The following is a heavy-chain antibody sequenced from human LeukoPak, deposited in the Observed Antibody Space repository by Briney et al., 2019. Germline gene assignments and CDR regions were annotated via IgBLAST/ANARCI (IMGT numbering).Heavy chain of an antibody. Sequence: GGSLRLSCAASGLTFSGSAVHWVRQASGNGLDWVGRIRTKADSYATAYAASVKGRFTISRDDSKNTAYLQMNSLKTEDTAVYYCASTVDGYTYFDYWGQGTPVTVSS. CDR1: GLTFSGSA. J-gene: IGHJ4*02. D-gene: IGHD5-24*01. CDR2: IRTKADSYAT. V-gene: IGHV3-73*01. CDR3: ASTVDGYTYFDY.